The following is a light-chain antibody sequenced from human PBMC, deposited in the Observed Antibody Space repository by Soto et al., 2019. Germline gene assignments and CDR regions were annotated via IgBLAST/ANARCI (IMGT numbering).Light chain of an antibody. CDR3: QQYGSSPPYT. V-gene: IGKV3-20*01. J-gene: IGKJ2*01. Sequence: EIVLTQSPGTLSLSPGERATLSCRASQSVSCSYLAWYQQKPGQAPRLLIYGASNRATGIPDRFSASGSGTDFTLTISRLEPEDFAVYYCQQYGSSPPYTFGQGTKLEIK. CDR1: QSVSCSY. CDR2: GAS.